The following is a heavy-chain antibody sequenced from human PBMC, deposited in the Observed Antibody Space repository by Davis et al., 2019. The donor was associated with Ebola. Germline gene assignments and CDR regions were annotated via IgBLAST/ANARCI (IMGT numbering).Heavy chain of an antibody. CDR3: VRDIGSSTSCYLCSYYGMDV. D-gene: IGHD2-2*01. V-gene: IGHV1-18*01. CDR1: GYTFTSYG. J-gene: IGHJ6*02. CDR2: ISAYNGNT. Sequence: ASVKVSCKASGYTFTSYGISWVRQAPGQGLEWMGWISAYNGNTNYAQKLQGRVTITTDTSTSTAYMELRSLRSDDTAVYYCVRDIGSSTSCYLCSYYGMDVWGQGTTVTVSS.